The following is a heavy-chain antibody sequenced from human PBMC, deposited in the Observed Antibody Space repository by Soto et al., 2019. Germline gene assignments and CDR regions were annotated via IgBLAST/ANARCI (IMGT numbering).Heavy chain of an antibody. CDR2: ISGSGGST. V-gene: IGHV3-23*01. CDR3: AKRRHRDFITMVRGVIAHPIAY. D-gene: IGHD3-10*01. Sequence: GSLRLSCAASGFTFSSYAMSWVRQAPGKGLEWVSAISGSGGSTYYADSVKGRFTISRDNSKNTLYLQMNSLRAEDTAVYYCAKRRHRDFITMVRGVIAHPIAYWGQGTLVTVSS. CDR1: GFTFSSYA. J-gene: IGHJ4*02.